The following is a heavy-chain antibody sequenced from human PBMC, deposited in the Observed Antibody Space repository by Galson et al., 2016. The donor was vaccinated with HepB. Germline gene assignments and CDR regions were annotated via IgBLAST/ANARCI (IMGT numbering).Heavy chain of an antibody. CDR3: AKDMISSGAYYGFDS. D-gene: IGHD1-26*01. CDR1: GFIFNDYA. J-gene: IGHJ4*02. CDR2: ITWDSRTV. Sequence: SLRLSCAASGFIFNDYAMHWVRQAPGKGLEWVSGITWDSRTVDYADSVKGRFTISRDNAKNSMYLQMNSLRTEDTALYYCAKDMISSGAYYGFDSWGQGTQVTVSS. V-gene: IGHV3-9*01.